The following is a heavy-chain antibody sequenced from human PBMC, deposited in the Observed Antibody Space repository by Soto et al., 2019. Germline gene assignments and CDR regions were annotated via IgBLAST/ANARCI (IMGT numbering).Heavy chain of an antibody. CDR3: TREQSDDNYFDP. V-gene: IGHV4-61*08. CDR1: AAALRRGGNF. Sequence: SETLSLTCTVSAAALRRGGNFYSWVRQPTGKGLEWLGYIYYSGGTNYNPSLKSRVTISLYKSKSQFSLRLISVTAADTAVYYCTREQSDDNYFDPWGQGTLVTVS. CDR2: IYYSGGT. J-gene: IGHJ5*02. D-gene: IGHD6-19*01.